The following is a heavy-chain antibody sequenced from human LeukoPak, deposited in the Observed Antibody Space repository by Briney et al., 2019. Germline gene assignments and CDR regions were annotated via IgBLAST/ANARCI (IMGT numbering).Heavy chain of an antibody. V-gene: IGHV4-34*01. D-gene: IGHD3-10*02. CDR1: GGSFSGYY. J-gene: IGHJ5*02. CDR3: ARFCVRGVTWFDP. Sequence: KPSQTLSLTCAVCGGSFSGYYWSWIRQPPGKGLEWMGEINHSASTNYNPSLKSRVTISVDTSKNQSSLKLSSVTAADTAVYYCARFCVRGVTWFDPWGQGTLVTVSS. CDR2: INHSAST.